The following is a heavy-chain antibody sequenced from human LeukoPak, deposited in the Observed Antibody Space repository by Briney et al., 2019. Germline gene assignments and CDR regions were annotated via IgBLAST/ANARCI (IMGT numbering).Heavy chain of an antibody. V-gene: IGHV3-21*04. CDR2: IFPSGGEI. CDR1: GFTFSSYS. CDR3: ATYRQVLLPFES. J-gene: IGHJ4*02. D-gene: IGHD2-8*02. Sequence: GGSLRLSCAASGFTFSSYSMNWVRQPPGKGLEWASSIFPSGGEIHYADSVRGRFTISRDNSKSTLSLQMNSLRADDTAIYYCATYRQVLLPFESWGQGTLVTVSS.